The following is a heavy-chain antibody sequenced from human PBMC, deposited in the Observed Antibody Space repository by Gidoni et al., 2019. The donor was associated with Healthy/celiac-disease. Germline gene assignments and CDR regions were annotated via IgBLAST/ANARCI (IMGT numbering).Heavy chain of an antibody. CDR3: ARGGVTTALMWFDP. J-gene: IGHJ5*02. Sequence: LEWMGGIIPIFGTANYAQKFQGRVTITADESTSTAYMELSSLRSEDTAVYYCARGGVTTALMWFDPWGQGTLVTVSS. CDR2: IIPIFGTA. D-gene: IGHD4-17*01. V-gene: IGHV1-69*01.